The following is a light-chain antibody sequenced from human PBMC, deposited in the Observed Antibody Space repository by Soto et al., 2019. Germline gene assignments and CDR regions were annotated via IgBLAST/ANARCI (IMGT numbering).Light chain of an antibody. CDR2: KAS. CDR3: QQYNYYHLT. V-gene: IGKV1-5*03. J-gene: IGKJ4*01. CDR1: QSISIW. Sequence: DIQMTQSPSTLSASVGDRVTITCRASQSISIWVAWYQQKPGKAPKLLIYKASSLESGVPSRLSGSGSGTEFTLTISSLQPDDSATYYCQQYNYYHLTFGGGTKVEIK.